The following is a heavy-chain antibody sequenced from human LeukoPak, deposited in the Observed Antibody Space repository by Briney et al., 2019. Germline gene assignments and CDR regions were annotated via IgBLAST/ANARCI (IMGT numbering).Heavy chain of an antibody. V-gene: IGHV3-23*01. CDR1: GFTFSSYA. CDR3: AKSTRITIFGVVISYFDY. D-gene: IGHD3-3*01. Sequence: GGSLRLSCAASGFTFSSYAMSWVRQAPGKGLEWVSAISGSGGSTYYADSVKGRFTISRDNSKNTLYLQMNSLRAEDTAVYYCAKSTRITIFGVVISYFDYWGQGTLVTVSS. J-gene: IGHJ4*02. CDR2: ISGSGGST.